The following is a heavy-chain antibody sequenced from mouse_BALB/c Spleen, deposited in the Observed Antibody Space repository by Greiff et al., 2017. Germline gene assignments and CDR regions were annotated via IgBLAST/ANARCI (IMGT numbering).Heavy chain of an antibody. D-gene: IGHD3-3*01. V-gene: IGHV1-19*01. CDR3: ARLGLGRAWFAY. CDR2: VNPYNGGT. J-gene: IGHJ3*01. Sequence: VQLQQSGPELVKPGASVKMSCKASGYTFTDYYMDWVKQSHGESFEWIGRVNPYNGGTSYNQKFTGKATLTVDKSSSTAYMELNSLTSEDSAVYYCARLGLGRAWFAYWGQGTLVTVSA. CDR1: GYTFTDYY.